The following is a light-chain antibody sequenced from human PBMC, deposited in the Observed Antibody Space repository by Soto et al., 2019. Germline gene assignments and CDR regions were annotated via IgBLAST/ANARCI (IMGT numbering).Light chain of an antibody. V-gene: IGKV1-12*01. CDR1: RGISSW. CDR3: QQANSFPLT. Sequence: DIQMTQSPSSVSASVGDRVTITCRASRGISSWLGWYQHKAGKAPKLLLYSASSLQSGVSSRFSGSGSGTDFTLTISSLQPEDSATYYCQQANSFPLTFGGGTKVDIK. CDR2: SAS. J-gene: IGKJ4*01.